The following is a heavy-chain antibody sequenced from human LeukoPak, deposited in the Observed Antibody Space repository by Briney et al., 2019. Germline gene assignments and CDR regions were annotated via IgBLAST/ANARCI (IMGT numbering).Heavy chain of an antibody. CDR3: ATGNYGDYDGWFDP. CDR2: IIPIFGTA. CDR1: GGTFSSYA. Sequence: ASVKVSCKASGGTFSSYAISWVRQAPGQGLEWMGGIIPIFGTANYAQKFQGRVTMTEDTSTDTAYMELSSLRSEDTAVYYCATGNYGDYDGWFDPWGQGTLVTVSS. D-gene: IGHD4-17*01. V-gene: IGHV1-69*06. J-gene: IGHJ5*02.